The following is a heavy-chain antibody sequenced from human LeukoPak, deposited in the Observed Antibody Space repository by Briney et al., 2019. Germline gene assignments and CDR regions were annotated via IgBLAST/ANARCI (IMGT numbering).Heavy chain of an antibody. V-gene: IGHV4-4*02. CDR3: ARGSVEMATIDY. CDR2: IYHSGSI. D-gene: IGHD5-24*01. CDR1: GDSISTNYW. Sequence: PSETLSLTCAVSGDSISTNYWWTWVRQPPGKGLEWIGEIYHSGSINYNPSLKNRVTLSIDKSNNHFSLRLSSLSAADTAVYYCARGSVEMATIDYWGQGTLVTVSS. J-gene: IGHJ4*02.